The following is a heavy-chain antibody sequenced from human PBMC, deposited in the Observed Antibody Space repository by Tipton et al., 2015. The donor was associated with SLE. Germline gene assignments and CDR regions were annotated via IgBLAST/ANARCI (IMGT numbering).Heavy chain of an antibody. CDR3: AKDSTTVATSGDY. Sequence: SLRLSCAASGFTFSSYSMNWVRQAPGKGLEWVSGISRSSSYIYYADSVTGRFTISRDNAKNTLYLQMNSLRAEDTAVYYCAKDSTTVATSGDYWGQGTLVIVSS. D-gene: IGHD5-12*01. CDR1: GFTFSSYS. CDR2: ISRSSSYI. V-gene: IGHV3-21*01. J-gene: IGHJ4*02.